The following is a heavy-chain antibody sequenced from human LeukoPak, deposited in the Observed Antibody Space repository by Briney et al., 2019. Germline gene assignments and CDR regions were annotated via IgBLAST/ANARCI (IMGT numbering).Heavy chain of an antibody. CDR3: TSLTNYYDSSGYPLDN. J-gene: IGHJ4*02. Sequence: GGSLRLSCAASGFSFSGSAMHWIRQASGKGLEWVGRIRSKANSYATANAASVKGRFTISGDDSKNTAYLQMNSLKTEDTAVYYCTSLTNYYDSSGYPLDNWGQGTLVTVSS. CDR1: GFSFSGSA. V-gene: IGHV3-73*01. D-gene: IGHD3-22*01. CDR2: IRSKANSYAT.